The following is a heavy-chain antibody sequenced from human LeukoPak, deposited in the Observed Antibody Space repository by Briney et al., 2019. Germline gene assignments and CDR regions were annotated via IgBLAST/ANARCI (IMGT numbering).Heavy chain of an antibody. J-gene: IGHJ4*02. Sequence: SETLSLTCTVSGGSITRSGSYWGWVRQPPGKGLEWIGSIFPTGRAYYNPSLKSRVTISIETSRNQFTLKQSSVTASDTSIYYCAAYSSGTMFDSWGPGALVTVSS. V-gene: IGHV4-39*01. D-gene: IGHD4-11*01. CDR2: IFPTGRA. CDR3: AAYSSGTMFDS. CDR1: GGSITRSGSY.